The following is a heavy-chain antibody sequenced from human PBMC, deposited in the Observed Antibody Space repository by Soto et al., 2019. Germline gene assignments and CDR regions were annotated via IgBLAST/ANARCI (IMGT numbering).Heavy chain of an antibody. V-gene: IGHV4-34*01. Sequence: QVQLQQWGAGLLKPSETLSLTCAVYGGSFSGYYWSWIRQPPGKGLEWIGEINHSGSTNYNPSLKSRVTISVDTSKNQFSLKLSSVTAADTAVYYCARVGGNGAAAGLDYWGQGTLVTVSS. CDR1: GGSFSGYY. CDR3: ARVGGNGAAAGLDY. J-gene: IGHJ4*02. CDR2: INHSGST. D-gene: IGHD6-13*01.